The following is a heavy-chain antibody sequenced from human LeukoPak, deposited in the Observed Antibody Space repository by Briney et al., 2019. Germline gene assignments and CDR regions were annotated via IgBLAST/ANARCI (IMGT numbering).Heavy chain of an antibody. CDR3: AKGPVGATFYYYYGMDV. J-gene: IGHJ6*02. V-gene: IGHV3-30*18. CDR2: ISYDGSNK. D-gene: IGHD2-2*01. Sequence: PGGSLRLSCAASGSTFSSYGMHWVRQAPGKGLEWVAVISYDGSNKYYADSVKGRFTISRDNSKNTLYLQMNSLRAEDTAVYYCAKGPVGATFYYYYGMDVWGQGTTVTVSS. CDR1: GSTFSSYG.